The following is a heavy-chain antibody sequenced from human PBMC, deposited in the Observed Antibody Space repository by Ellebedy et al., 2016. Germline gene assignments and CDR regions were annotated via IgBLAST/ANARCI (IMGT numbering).Heavy chain of an antibody. CDR2: IGTAYDT. Sequence: GESLKISCAASGFTFSTNDMHWVRQSPGKALEWVSGIGTAYDTYYPDSVKGRFTISRENAKNSLYLQMNSLRAGDTAVYFCARGHSGVRGVISPPDLWGQGTLVSVSS. J-gene: IGHJ4*02. CDR1: GFTFSTND. D-gene: IGHD3-10*01. V-gene: IGHV3-13*01. CDR3: ARGHSGVRGVISPPDL.